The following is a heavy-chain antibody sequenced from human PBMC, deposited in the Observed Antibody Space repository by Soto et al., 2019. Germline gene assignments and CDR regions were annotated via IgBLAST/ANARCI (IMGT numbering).Heavy chain of an antibody. CDR3: ARTPRLHRLIAPARGSHGMDV. V-gene: IGHV4-34*01. Sequence: PSETLSLTCSVYGGSFGVYYWSWIRQPPGKGLEWIGEINHSGSTNYNPSLKSRVTISVDTSKNQFSLKLSSVTAADTAVYYCARTPRLHRLIAPARGSHGMDVWGQGTTVTVSS. CDR1: GGSFGVYY. J-gene: IGHJ6*02. D-gene: IGHD6-13*01. CDR2: INHSGST.